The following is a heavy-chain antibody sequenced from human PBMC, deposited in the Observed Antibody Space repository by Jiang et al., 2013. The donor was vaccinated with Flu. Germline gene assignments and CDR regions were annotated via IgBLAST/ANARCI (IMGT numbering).Heavy chain of an antibody. J-gene: IGHJ4*02. D-gene: IGHD3-10*01. V-gene: IGHV2-70*01. CDR2: IDWDDDK. Sequence: KPTQTLTLTCTFSGFSLSTSGMCVSWIRQPPGKALEWLALIDWDDDKYYSTSLKTRLTISKDTSKNQVVLTMTNMDPVDTATYYCARIAHYYGSGSYPTFDYWGQGTLVTVSS. CDR1: GFSLSTSGMC. CDR3: ARIAHYYGSGSYPTFDY.